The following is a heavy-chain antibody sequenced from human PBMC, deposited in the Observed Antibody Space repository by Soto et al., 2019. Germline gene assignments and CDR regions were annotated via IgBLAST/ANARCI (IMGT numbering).Heavy chain of an antibody. CDR2: IYYSGTT. CDR1: GGPVSSGSYY. Sequence: TLSLTCAVPGGPVSSGSYYWTWIRQPPGKGLEWLGHIYYSGTTNYNPPLKSRIAISVDTSGNQFSLKLSSVAAADTAVYFCARTYGTTTACQAHGIDVWGQGTTVTVSS. D-gene: IGHD4-4*01. CDR3: ARTYGTTTACQAHGIDV. V-gene: IGHV4-61*01. J-gene: IGHJ6*02.